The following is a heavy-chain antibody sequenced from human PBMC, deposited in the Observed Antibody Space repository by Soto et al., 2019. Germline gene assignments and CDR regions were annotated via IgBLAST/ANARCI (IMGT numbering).Heavy chain of an antibody. Sequence: HVQLVQSGAEVQKPGASVKVSCKTVGYTFTSYGISWVRQAPGQGLEWMGWISSYNAYTNYAQRFRGRVTMTTDTSTSTAYMELRSLRSDDTAVYYCARTKLHYDSSGYYFDYFDYWGQGTLVTVSS. CDR1: GYTFTSYG. V-gene: IGHV1-18*01. J-gene: IGHJ4*02. D-gene: IGHD3-22*01. CDR3: ARTKLHYDSSGYYFDYFDY. CDR2: ISSYNAYT.